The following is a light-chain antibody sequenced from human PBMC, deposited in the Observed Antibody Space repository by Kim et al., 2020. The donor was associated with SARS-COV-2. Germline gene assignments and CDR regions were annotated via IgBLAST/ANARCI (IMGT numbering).Light chain of an antibody. CDR2: DAS. CDR3: QQYDNLPRT. Sequence: ASVGDRVTITCQGSQDISNYLNWYQQKAGKAPKVLFYDASNLEKGVPSRFSGSGSGTEFNFTIRSLQPEDIATYFCQQYDNLPRTFGGGTKVDIK. CDR1: QDISNY. V-gene: IGKV1-33*01. J-gene: IGKJ4*01.